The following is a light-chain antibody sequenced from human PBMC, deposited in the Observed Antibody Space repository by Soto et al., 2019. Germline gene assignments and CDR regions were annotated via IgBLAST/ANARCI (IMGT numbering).Light chain of an antibody. CDR2: GAS. Sequence: VLTQSPGTLSLSLGERATLSCSASQSVSSSYFAWYQQKPGQAPRVLIYGASKRATGIPDRFSGSGSGTDFSLTISRLEPEDFAVYYCHQYDNAPQTYGQGTKVDIK. CDR1: QSVSSSY. CDR3: HQYDNAPQT. V-gene: IGKV3-20*01. J-gene: IGKJ2*01.